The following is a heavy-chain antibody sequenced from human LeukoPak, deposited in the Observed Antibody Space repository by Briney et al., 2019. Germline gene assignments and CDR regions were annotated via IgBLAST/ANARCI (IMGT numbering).Heavy chain of an antibody. V-gene: IGHV1-18*01. Sequence: ASVKVSCKASGYTFTSYDINWVRQAPGQGLGWMGWVSGYNGNTNYAQKFEGRVAMTTDTSSSTAYMELRSLRSDDTAIYYCARGDWFDPWGQGTLVTVSS. J-gene: IGHJ5*02. D-gene: IGHD2-21*01. CDR1: GYTFTSYD. CDR2: VSGYNGNT. CDR3: ARGDWFDP.